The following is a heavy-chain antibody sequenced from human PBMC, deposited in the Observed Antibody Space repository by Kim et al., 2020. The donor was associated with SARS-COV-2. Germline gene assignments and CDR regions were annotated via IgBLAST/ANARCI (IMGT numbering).Heavy chain of an antibody. J-gene: IGHJ4*02. D-gene: IGHD1-26*01. Sequence: GGSLRLSCAASGFTFSSYWMHWLRQAPGEGLVWVSRIVADGSTTSYADSVRGRFTVSRDNAKNTLYLQMNSLKVEDTAVYYCARDGSLPDYWGQGTLVTVSS. CDR3: ARDGSLPDY. V-gene: IGHV3-74*01. CDR2: IVADGSTT. CDR1: GFTFSSYW.